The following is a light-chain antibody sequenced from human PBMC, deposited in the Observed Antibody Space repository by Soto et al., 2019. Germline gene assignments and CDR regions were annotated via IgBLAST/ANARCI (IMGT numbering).Light chain of an antibody. V-gene: IGLV4-69*01. CDR3: QTWGTGIHV. CDR1: SGHSNYA. CDR2: LNSDGSH. Sequence: HLVLTQSPSASASLGASVKLTCTLSSGHSNYAIAWHQQQAEKGPRYLMKLNSDGSHNKGDGIPDRFSGSSSGAERYLTISSLQSEDEADYYCQTWGTGIHVFGGGTKLTVL. J-gene: IGLJ3*02.